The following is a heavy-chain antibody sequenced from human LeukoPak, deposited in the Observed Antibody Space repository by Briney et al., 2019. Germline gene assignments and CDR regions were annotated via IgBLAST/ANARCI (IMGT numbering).Heavy chain of an antibody. CDR2: INHRGST. J-gene: IGHJ4*02. D-gene: IGHD3-16*02. CDR3: ARVGTYDYVWGSYRSNLDY. CDR1: GGSFSGYY. Sequence: SETLSLTCAVYGGSFSGYYRSGIRHPPAKGREWIGEINHRGSTNYNPSLKSRVTISVDTSKNQFSLKLSSVAAADTAVYYCARVGTYDYVWGSYRSNLDYWGQGTLVTVSS. V-gene: IGHV4-34*01.